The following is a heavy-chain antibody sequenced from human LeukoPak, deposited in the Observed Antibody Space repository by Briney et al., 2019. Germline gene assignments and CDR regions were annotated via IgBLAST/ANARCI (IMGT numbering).Heavy chain of an antibody. CDR1: GGTFSSYA. CDR2: IIPIFGMA. CDR3: ARGGLTGTTREGDAFDI. Sequence: ASVKVSCKASGGTFSSYAISWVRQAPGQGLEWMGRIIPIFGMANYAQKFQGRVTITADKSTSTANMELSSLRSEDTAVYYCARGGLTGTTREGDAFDIWGQGTMVTVSS. V-gene: IGHV1-69*04. J-gene: IGHJ3*02. D-gene: IGHD1-7*01.